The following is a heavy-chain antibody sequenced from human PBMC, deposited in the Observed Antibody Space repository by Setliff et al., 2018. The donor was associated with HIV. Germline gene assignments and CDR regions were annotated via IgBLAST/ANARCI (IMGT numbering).Heavy chain of an antibody. D-gene: IGHD3-3*01. Sequence: GASVKVCCKASGYTFTSHYIHWVRQAPGQGLEWMGWINVNNDATNYAQKFQGRVSMTRDTSISTAYMELRSLTSDDTAVYYCARNIDMHYDFWSAYGYWGQGALVTVSS. CDR3: ARNIDMHYDFWSAYGY. V-gene: IGHV1-2*02. CDR1: GYTFTSHY. CDR2: INVNNDAT. J-gene: IGHJ4*02.